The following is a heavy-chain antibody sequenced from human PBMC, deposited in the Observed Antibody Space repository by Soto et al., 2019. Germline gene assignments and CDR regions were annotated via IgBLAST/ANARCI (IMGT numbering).Heavy chain of an antibody. Sequence: ASVKVACKASGYTFTSYAMHWVRQAPGQRLEWMGWINAGNGNTKYSQKFQGRVTITRDTSASTAYMELSSLRSEDTAVYYCASDSSAGGYRYYHYYGMDVWGQGTTVAVSS. D-gene: IGHD3-22*01. CDR3: ASDSSAGGYRYYHYYGMDV. CDR2: INAGNGNT. V-gene: IGHV1-3*01. CDR1: GYTFTSYA. J-gene: IGHJ6*02.